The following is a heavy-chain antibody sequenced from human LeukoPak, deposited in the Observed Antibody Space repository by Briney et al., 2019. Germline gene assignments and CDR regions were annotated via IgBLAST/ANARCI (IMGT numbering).Heavy chain of an antibody. CDR1: SYSISSGYY. Sequence: PSETLSLTCTVSSYSISSGYYWGWIRQPPGKGLEWIGSIYHSGSAYYNPSLKSRVTVSVDTSKDQFSLKLNSVTAADTAVYYCARVPHGETIFGVVLYWFDPWGQGTLVTVSS. V-gene: IGHV4-38-2*02. D-gene: IGHD3-3*01. CDR2: IYHSGSA. J-gene: IGHJ5*02. CDR3: ARVPHGETIFGVVLYWFDP.